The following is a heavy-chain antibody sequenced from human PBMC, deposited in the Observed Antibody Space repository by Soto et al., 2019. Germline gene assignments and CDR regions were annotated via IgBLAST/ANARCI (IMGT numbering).Heavy chain of an antibody. J-gene: IGHJ3*02. CDR1: GYTFVNYA. CDR3: ARWSATVAGGEAFDI. CDR2: ITAYNNYA. D-gene: IGHD6-19*01. Sequence: QEQLVQSGGEVKKPGASVKVSCKTSGYTFVNYAIGWVRQAPGQGLEWLGWITAYNNYASYSDKVQDRVIMTIDTSTTTGHMDLRNLRSDDTAVYYCARWSATVAGGEAFDIWGQGTMVIVSS. V-gene: IGHV1-18*04.